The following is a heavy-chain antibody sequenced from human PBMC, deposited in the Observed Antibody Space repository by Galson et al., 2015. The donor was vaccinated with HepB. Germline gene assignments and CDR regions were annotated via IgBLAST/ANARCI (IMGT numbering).Heavy chain of an antibody. Sequence: SCKASGYTFTSYYMHWVRQAPGQGLEWMGIINPSGGSTSYAQKFQGRVTMTRDTSTSTVYMELSSLRSEDTAVYYCARAPGGHDEFDYWGQGTLVTISS. CDR3: ARAPGGHDEFDY. V-gene: IGHV1-46*01. CDR1: GYTFTSYY. J-gene: IGHJ4*02. CDR2: INPSGGST.